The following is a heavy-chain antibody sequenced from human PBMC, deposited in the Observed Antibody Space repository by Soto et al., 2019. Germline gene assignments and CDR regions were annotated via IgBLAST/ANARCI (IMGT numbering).Heavy chain of an antibody. Sequence: QVHLVQSAAEVRKAGSSVKVSCKAPGGTFKNNGISWVRQAPGQGLEWMGGIIPVFGTPNYAQKFQGRLTITADVSTSTVYMELSRLRYDDTAVYYCARENGVAVATILYYFDYWSQGTLVTVSS. CDR3: ARENGVAVATILYYFDY. J-gene: IGHJ4*02. CDR1: GGTFKNNG. CDR2: IIPVFGTP. D-gene: IGHD6-19*01. V-gene: IGHV1-69*01.